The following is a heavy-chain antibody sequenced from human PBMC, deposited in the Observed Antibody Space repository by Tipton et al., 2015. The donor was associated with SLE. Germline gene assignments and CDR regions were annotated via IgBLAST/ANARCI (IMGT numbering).Heavy chain of an antibody. Sequence: SLRLSCAASGFTFSNYGMHWVRQAPGKGLEWVAVISYDGSNKYYADSVKGRFTISRDNSKNTLYLQMNSLRAEDTAVYYCAVLGDFWSGYHGGFDYWGQGTLVSVSS. CDR1: GFTFSNYG. V-gene: IGHV3-30*03. CDR3: AVLGDFWSGYHGGFDY. J-gene: IGHJ4*02. D-gene: IGHD3-3*01. CDR2: ISYDGSNK.